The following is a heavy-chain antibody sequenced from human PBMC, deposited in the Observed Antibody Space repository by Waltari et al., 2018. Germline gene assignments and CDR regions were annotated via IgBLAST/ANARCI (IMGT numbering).Heavy chain of an antibody. CDR1: GYTFTSYA. V-gene: IGHV7-4-1*02. J-gene: IGHJ4*02. CDR2: SNPNTGTP. CDR3: AREPIPCSDY. Sequence: QVQLVQSGSELKKPGASVKVSCKASGYTFTSYAMNWVRQAPGQGSKWMVWSNPNTGTPTYAQVFTGRFVFSMDTSVSTACLQISSLKAVDTAVYYCAREPIPCSDYWCQRTLVTVSS.